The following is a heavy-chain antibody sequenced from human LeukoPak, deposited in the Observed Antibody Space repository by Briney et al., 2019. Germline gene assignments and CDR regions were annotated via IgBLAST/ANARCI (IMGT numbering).Heavy chain of an antibody. CDR1: GGSISSYY. CDR3: ASSNYGDYSFYGY. J-gene: IGHJ4*02. CDR2: IYYSGST. V-gene: IGHV4-59*01. Sequence: PSETLSLTCTVSGGSISSYYWSWIRQPPGKGLEWIGYIYYSGSTNYNPSLKSRVTISVDTSKNQFSLKLSSVTVADTAVYYCASSNYGDYSFYGYWGQGTLVTVSS. D-gene: IGHD4-17*01.